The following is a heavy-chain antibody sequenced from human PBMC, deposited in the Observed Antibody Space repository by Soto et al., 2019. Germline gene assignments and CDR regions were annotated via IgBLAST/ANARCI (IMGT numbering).Heavy chain of an antibody. J-gene: IGHJ6*02. CDR2: ISYDGSNE. CDR3: AKDAGEREAVAATARGYYYYGMDV. D-gene: IGHD6-19*01. V-gene: IGHV3-30*18. CDR1: GFTFSSYG. Sequence: QVQLVESGGGVVQPGRSLRLSCAASGFTFSSYGMHWVRQAPGKGLEWLAVISYDGSNEYYADSVKGRFTISRDNSKNTLDLQMNTLRADDTAVYYCAKDAGEREAVAATARGYYYYGMDVWGHGTTVTVSS.